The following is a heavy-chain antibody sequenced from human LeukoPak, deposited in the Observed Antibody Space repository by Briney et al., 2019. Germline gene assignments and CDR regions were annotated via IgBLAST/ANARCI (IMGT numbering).Heavy chain of an antibody. V-gene: IGHV3-21*04. J-gene: IGHJ6*03. D-gene: IGHD6-19*01. CDR3: ARDRSIAVAGDYYYYYYMDV. CDR1: GFTFSRYS. Sequence: PGGSLRLSCAASGFTFSRYSMNWVRQAPGKGLEWVSSISSSSSYIYYADSVKGRFTISRDNAKNSLYLQMNSLRAEDTALYYCARDRSIAVAGDYYYYYYMDVWGKGTTVTVSS. CDR2: ISSSSSYI.